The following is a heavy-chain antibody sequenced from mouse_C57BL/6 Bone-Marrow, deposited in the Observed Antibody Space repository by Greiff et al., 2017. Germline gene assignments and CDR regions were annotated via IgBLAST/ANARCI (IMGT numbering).Heavy chain of an antibody. D-gene: IGHD1-1*01. CDR3: ARDGVLRYFYY. CDR1: GFTFSDYY. V-gene: IGHV5-16*01. J-gene: IGHJ2*01. Sequence: DVQLVESEGGLVQPGSSMKLSCTASGFTFSDYYMAWVRQVPEKGLEWVANINYDGSSTYYLDSLKSRFIISRDNAKNILYLQMSSLKSEDTATYYCARDGVLRYFYYWGQGTPLTVSS. CDR2: INYDGSST.